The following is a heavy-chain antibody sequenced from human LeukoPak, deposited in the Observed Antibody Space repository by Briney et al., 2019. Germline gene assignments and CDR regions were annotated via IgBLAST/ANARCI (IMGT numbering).Heavy chain of an antibody. Sequence: SETLSLTCTVSGGSISTDLYYWTWIRQPAGKGLEWIGRIYSNGWTDYNPPLKSRVSVSIDTSKNHFSLKMSLATAADTALYYCARGSGWNSFDPWGQGTLVTVSS. CDR2: IYSNGWT. CDR1: GGSISTDLYY. CDR3: ARGSGWNSFDP. D-gene: IGHD6-19*01. V-gene: IGHV4-61*02. J-gene: IGHJ5*02.